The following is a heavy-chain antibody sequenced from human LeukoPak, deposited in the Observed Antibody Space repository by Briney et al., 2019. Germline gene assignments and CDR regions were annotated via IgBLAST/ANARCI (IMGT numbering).Heavy chain of an antibody. D-gene: IGHD3-22*01. J-gene: IGHJ4*02. CDR3: ARSTYYYDSSGYFHFDY. CDR1: GGSISSSSYY. CDR2: IYYSGST. V-gene: IGHV4-39*01. Sequence: KPSETLSLTCTVSGGSISSSSYYWGWIRQPPGKGLEWIGSIYYSGSTYYNPSLKSRVTISVDTSKNQFSLKLSSVTAADTAVYYCARSTYYYDSSGYFHFDYWGQGTLVTASS.